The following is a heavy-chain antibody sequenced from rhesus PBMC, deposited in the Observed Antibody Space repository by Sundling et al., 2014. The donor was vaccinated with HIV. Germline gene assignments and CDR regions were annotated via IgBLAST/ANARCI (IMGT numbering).Heavy chain of an antibody. CDR2: IYWDDDK. J-gene: IGHJ4*01. Sequence: QVTLKESGPALVKPTQTLTLTCSFSGFSLSTSAMGVGWIRQPPGKALEWLSSIYWDDDKYYSTSLKNRLTISKDTSKNQVVLTMTNMDPVDTATYYCARATGDWLPHTYYFDYWGQGILVTVSS. D-gene: IGHD3-3*01. CDR1: GFSLSTSAMG. V-gene: IGHV2S1*01. CDR3: ARATGDWLPHTYYFDY.